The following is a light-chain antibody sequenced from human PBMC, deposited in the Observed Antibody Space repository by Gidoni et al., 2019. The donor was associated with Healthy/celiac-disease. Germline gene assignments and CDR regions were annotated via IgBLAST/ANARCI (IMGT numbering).Light chain of an antibody. CDR2: DAS. Sequence: DIQMTQSPSSLSASVGDRVTITCRASQSISSYLNGFQQKPGKAPKLLIYDASSLQSGVPSRFSGSGSATAFTLPIISLQPEDFATYYCQQSYSTPRLTFXGXTKVEIK. CDR3: QQSYSTPRLT. J-gene: IGKJ4*01. CDR1: QSISSY. V-gene: IGKV1-39*01.